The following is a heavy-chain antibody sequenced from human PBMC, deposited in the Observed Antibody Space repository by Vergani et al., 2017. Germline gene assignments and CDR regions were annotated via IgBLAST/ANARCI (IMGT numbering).Heavy chain of an antibody. CDR1: GGSIRSYY. J-gene: IGHJ5*02. D-gene: IGHD6-6*01. V-gene: IGHV4-59*01. CDR3: ARVEYSSSFGWFDP. Sequence: QVQLQESGPGLVKPSETLSLTCTVSGGSIRSYYWSWIRQPPGQGLEWIGYIYNSGTTNYNPSLKSRVTISVATSKNQFSLKVSSVTAADTAVYYCARVEYSSSFGWFDPWGQGTLVTVSS. CDR2: IYNSGTT.